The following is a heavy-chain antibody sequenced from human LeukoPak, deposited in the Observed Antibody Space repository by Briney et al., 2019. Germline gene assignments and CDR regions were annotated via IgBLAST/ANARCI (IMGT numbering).Heavy chain of an antibody. D-gene: IGHD4-17*01. CDR1: GYTFTGYY. Sequence: ASVKVSCKASGYTFTGYYMHWVRQAPGQGLEWMGWINPNSGGTNYAQKFQGRVTMTRDTSISTAYMELSRLRSDDTAVYYCARDDYGDYVSRDDAFDIWGQGTMVTVSS. CDR3: ARDDYGDYVSRDDAFDI. J-gene: IGHJ3*02. V-gene: IGHV1-2*02. CDR2: INPNSGGT.